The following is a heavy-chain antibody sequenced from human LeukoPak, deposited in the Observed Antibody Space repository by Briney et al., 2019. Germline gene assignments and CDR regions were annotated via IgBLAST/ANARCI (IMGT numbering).Heavy chain of an antibody. J-gene: IGHJ4*03. D-gene: IGHD3-3*01. CDR1: GFTFTKYA. V-gene: IGHV3-21*01. CDR3: ARAPVLRFLEWLFYVDY. Sequence: PGGSLRLSCAASGFTFTKYAMSWVRQAPGKGLEWVSSISSSSSYIYYADSVKGRFTISRDNAKNSLYLQMNSLRAEDTAVYYCARAPVLRFLEWLFYVDYWGQGTMVTVSS. CDR2: ISSSSSYI.